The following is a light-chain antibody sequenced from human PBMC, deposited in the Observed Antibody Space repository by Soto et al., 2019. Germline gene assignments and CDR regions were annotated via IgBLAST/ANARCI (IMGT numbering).Light chain of an antibody. Sequence: IKMNQSPSTLSATAGDRVTITCRASQSISSWLAWYQHKPGKAPKLLIYDASNLDSGVPSRFSGSGSGTEFSLTISNLQPDDFATYYCQQYENYWTFGQGTKVDIK. V-gene: IGKV1-5*01. CDR1: QSISSW. CDR2: DAS. CDR3: QQYENYWT. J-gene: IGKJ1*01.